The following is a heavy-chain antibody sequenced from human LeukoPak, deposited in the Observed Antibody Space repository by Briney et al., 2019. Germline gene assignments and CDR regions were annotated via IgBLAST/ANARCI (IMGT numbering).Heavy chain of an antibody. Sequence: GASVRVSCKASGFTFTSSAMQWVRQARGQRLEWIGWIVVCSGNTNYAQKFQERVTITRDMSTSTAYMELSSLRSEDTAVYYCAAEGCSSTSCYPANYWGQGTLVTVSS. V-gene: IGHV1-58*02. CDR3: AAEGCSSTSCYPANY. CDR2: IVVCSGNT. CDR1: GFTFTSSA. J-gene: IGHJ4*02. D-gene: IGHD2-2*01.